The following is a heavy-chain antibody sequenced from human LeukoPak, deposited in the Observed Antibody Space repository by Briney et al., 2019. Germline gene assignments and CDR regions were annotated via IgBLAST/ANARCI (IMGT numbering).Heavy chain of an antibody. CDR3: ARQMRYYYDSSSYYYLPSYYYYGMDV. J-gene: IGHJ6*02. CDR1: GGSISSSSYY. Sequence: SETLSLTCTVSGGSISSSSYYWGWIRQPPGKGLEWIGSIYYSGSTYYNPSLKSRVTISVDTSKNQFSLKLSSVTAADTAVYYCARQMRYYYDSSSYYYLPSYYYYGMDVWGQGTTVTVSS. D-gene: IGHD3-22*01. V-gene: IGHV4-39*01. CDR2: IYYSGST.